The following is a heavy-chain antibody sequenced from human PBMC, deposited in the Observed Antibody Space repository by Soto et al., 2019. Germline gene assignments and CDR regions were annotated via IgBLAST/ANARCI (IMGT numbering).Heavy chain of an antibody. CDR2: ISSDNGDT. Sequence: QGQLVQSGAELKKPGASGKVSWKASGYTFTRSGISWVRQAPGQGPEWMGWISSDNGDTNYAQTFQGRVTMTTDTSTSTAYMELRILRSEDTAVYYCAREGVAPYYYYGMDVWGQGTPVTVSS. CDR3: AREGVAPYYYYGMDV. CDR1: GYTFTRSG. D-gene: IGHD5-12*01. J-gene: IGHJ6*02. V-gene: IGHV1-18*01.